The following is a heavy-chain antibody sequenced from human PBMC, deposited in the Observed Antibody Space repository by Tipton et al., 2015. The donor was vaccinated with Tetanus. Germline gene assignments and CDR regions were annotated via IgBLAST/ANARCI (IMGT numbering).Heavy chain of an antibody. D-gene: IGHD3-22*01. CDR3: ARLEYYSDTSGYWY. V-gene: IGHV4-39*01. CDR2: IYYSGNT. J-gene: IGHJ4*02. Sequence: LRLSCTVSGGSISSNSYYWGWIRQPPGKGLEWIGSIYYSGNTYYNPSLKSRVTISEDTSKNQFSLKLSSVTAADSAVYYCARLEYYSDTSGYWYWGQGTLVTVSS. CDR1: GGSISSNSYY.